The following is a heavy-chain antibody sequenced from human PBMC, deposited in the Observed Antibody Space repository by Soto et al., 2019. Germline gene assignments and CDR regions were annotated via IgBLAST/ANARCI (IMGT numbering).Heavy chain of an antibody. V-gene: IGHV3-11*01. D-gene: IGHD1-26*01. CDR3: ARGGRPDF. J-gene: IGHJ3*01. CDR1: GFTFSDSY. CDR2: ISSSGDST. Sequence: QVRLVESGGGLVKPGGSLRLSCVASGFTFSDSYMSWIRQAPGKGLERLSYISSSGDSTHYEDSVKGRITISRDNAKNSLYLQMNSLRVEDTAVYYCARGGRPDFWGQGTMVTVSS.